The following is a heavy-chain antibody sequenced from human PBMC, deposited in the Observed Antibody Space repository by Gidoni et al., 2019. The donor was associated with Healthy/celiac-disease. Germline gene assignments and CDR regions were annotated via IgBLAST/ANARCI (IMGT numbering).Heavy chain of an antibody. CDR1: GVTFSSYG. V-gene: IGHV3-33*01. J-gene: IGHJ4*02. CDR2: IWYDGSNK. D-gene: IGHD4-17*01. CDR3: ARAGDYGDYDFGNY. Sequence: QVQLVESGVGVVQHGRSLRLYCAASGVTFSSYGMPWVRQAPGKGLEWVAVIWYDGSNKYYADSVKGRFTISRDNSKNTLYLQMNSLRAEDTAVYYCARAGDYGDYDFGNYWGQGTLVTVSS.